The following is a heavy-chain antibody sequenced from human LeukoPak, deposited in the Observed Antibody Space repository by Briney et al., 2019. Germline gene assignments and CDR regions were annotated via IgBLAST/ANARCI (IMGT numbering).Heavy chain of an antibody. D-gene: IGHD3-22*01. V-gene: IGHV4-39*07. J-gene: IGHJ4*02. CDR2: IYYSGST. CDR3: ARDNYYDSSGYYRV. CDR1: GGSISSSSYY. Sequence: PSETLSLTCTVSGGSISSSSYYWGWIRQPPGKGLEWIGSIYYSGSTNYNPSLKSRVTISVDTSKNQFSLKLSSVTAADTAVYYCARDNYYDSSGYYRVWGQGTLVTVSS.